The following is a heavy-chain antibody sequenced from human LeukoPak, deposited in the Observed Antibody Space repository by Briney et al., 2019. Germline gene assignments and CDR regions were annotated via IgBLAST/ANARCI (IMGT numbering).Heavy chain of an antibody. Sequence: PGGSLRLSCAASGFTFSSYGMHWVRQAPGKGLEWVAVIWYDGSNKYYADSVKGRFTISRDNSKNTLYLQMNSLRAEDTAVYHCASLYGSGSYLDYYYYGMDVWGQGTTVTVSS. V-gene: IGHV3-33*01. CDR3: ASLYGSGSYLDYYYYGMDV. CDR2: IWYDGSNK. J-gene: IGHJ6*02. D-gene: IGHD3-10*01. CDR1: GFTFSSYG.